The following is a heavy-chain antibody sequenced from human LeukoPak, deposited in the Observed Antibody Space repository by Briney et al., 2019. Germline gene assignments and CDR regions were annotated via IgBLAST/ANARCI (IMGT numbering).Heavy chain of an antibody. Sequence: RGSLRLPCAASGFTFSSYSMNWVRQAPGKGLEWVSSISSSSSYIYYADSVKGRFTISRDNAKNSLYLQMNSLRAEDTAVYYCARDPSFVSGYSYGPIKHYMDVWGKGTTVTVSS. J-gene: IGHJ6*03. CDR1: GFTFSSYS. CDR3: ARDPSFVSGYSYGPIKHYMDV. V-gene: IGHV3-21*01. D-gene: IGHD5-18*01. CDR2: ISSSSSYI.